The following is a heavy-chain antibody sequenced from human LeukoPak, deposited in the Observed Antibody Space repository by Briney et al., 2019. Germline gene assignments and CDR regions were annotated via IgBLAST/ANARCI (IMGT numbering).Heavy chain of an antibody. D-gene: IGHD2-15*01. V-gene: IGHV4-4*02. Sequence: SETLSLTCAVSGGSINSSNWWSWVRQPPGKGLEWIGEIYHSGSTNYNPSLKSRVTISVDKSKNQFSLKLSSVTAADTAVYYCARRYCSGGSCLVNWFDPWGQGTLVTVSS. J-gene: IGHJ5*02. CDR2: IYHSGST. CDR1: GGSINSSNW. CDR3: ARRYCSGGSCLVNWFDP.